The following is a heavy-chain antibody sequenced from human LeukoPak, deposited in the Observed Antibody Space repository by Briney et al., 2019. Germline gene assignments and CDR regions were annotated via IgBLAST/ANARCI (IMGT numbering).Heavy chain of an antibody. CDR2: IYYSGST. D-gene: IGHD5-12*01. CDR3: ARHGYSGYDLDY. J-gene: IGHJ4*02. V-gene: IGHV4-59*08. CDR1: GGSISGYY. Sequence: KTSETLSLTCTVSGGSISGYYWSWIRQPPGKGLEWIGYIYYSGSTNYNPSLKSRVTISVDTSKNQFSLKLSSVTAADTAVYYCARHGYSGYDLDYWGQGTLVTVSS.